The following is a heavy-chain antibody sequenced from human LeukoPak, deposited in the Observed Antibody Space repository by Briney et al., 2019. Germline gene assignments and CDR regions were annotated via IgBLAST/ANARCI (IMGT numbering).Heavy chain of an antibody. V-gene: IGHV4-59*01. Sequence: KSSETLSLTCTVSGGSISPYYWSWIRQPPGKGLEWIGHIYYSGSTNYNPSLKSRVTTSVDTSKNQFSLKLSSVTAADTAVYYCARAYSSTQWGHMDVWGKGTTVTVSS. CDR2: IYYSGST. J-gene: IGHJ6*03. D-gene: IGHD6-13*01. CDR3: ARAYSSTQWGHMDV. CDR1: GGSISPYY.